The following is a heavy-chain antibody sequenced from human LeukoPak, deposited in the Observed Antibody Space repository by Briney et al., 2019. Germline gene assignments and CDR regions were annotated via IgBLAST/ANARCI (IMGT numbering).Heavy chain of an antibody. D-gene: IGHD3-10*01. CDR1: GGSISSYY. CDR3: ARGMGSGTPLSWFDP. CDR2: IYYSGST. V-gene: IGHV4-59*01. Sequence: SETLSLTCTVSGGSISSYYWSWIRQPPGKGLEWIGYIYYSGSTNYKSSLKSRVTISVDTSKNQFSLKLSSVTAADTAVYYCARGMGSGTPLSWFDPWGQGTLVTVSS. J-gene: IGHJ5*02.